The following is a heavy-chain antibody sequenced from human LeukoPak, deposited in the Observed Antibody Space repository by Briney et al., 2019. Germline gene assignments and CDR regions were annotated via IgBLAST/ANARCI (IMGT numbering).Heavy chain of an antibody. CDR1: GGSISSGSYY. D-gene: IGHD2-2*01. CDR3: ARARPYCSSTSCDPWDYYYYYMDV. Sequence: PSETLSLTCTVSGGSISSGSYYWSRIRQPAGKGLEWIGRIYTSGSTNYNPSLKSRVTISVDTSKNQFSLKLSSVTAADTAVYYCARARPYCSSTSCDPWDYYYYYMDVWGKGTTVTISS. CDR2: IYTSGST. V-gene: IGHV4-61*02. J-gene: IGHJ6*03.